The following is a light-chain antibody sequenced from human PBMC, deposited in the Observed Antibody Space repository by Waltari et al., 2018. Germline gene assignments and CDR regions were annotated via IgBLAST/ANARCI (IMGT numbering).Light chain of an antibody. Sequence: DIVLSQSPATLSLSPGDRAPLSCRASQSVSRYLAWYQQKPGQAPRLLIYDASNRATGIPVRFSGSGSGTDFTLTISSLGPEDFAVYYCLQHSNWPRFTFGPGTKVDIK. CDR2: DAS. V-gene: IGKV3-11*01. CDR1: QSVSRY. J-gene: IGKJ3*01. CDR3: LQHSNWPRFT.